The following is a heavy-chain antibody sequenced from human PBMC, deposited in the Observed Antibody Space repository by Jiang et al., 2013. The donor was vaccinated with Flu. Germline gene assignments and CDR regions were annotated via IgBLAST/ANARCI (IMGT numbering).Heavy chain of an antibody. CDR3: ARQDYSNPIDY. Sequence: GAEVKKPGASVKVSCRPSGYRFSSFGVSWVRQAPGHGLEWMGRISTYSGDTNFAPKFQGRVTLTTDTSTSTVYMEMTTLRSDDSAMYYCARQDYSNPIDYWGQGTRVTVSS. CDR2: ISTYSGDT. CDR1: GYRFSSFG. V-gene: IGHV1-18*01. J-gene: IGHJ4*02. D-gene: IGHD4-11*01.